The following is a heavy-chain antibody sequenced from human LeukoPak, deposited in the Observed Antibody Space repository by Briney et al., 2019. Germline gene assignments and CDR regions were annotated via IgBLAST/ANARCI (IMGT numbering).Heavy chain of an antibody. CDR3: ARQDIADAFDT. CDR2: IKQDGSEK. V-gene: IGHV3-7*01. D-gene: IGHD2-15*01. CDR1: GFTFSSYW. J-gene: IGHJ3*02. Sequence: GGSLRLSCVASGFTFSSYWMSWVRQAPGKGLEWVANIKQDGSEKYYVDSVKGRFTTSRDNAKNSLYLQMNSLRAEDTAVYYCARQDIADAFDTWGQGTMVTVSS.